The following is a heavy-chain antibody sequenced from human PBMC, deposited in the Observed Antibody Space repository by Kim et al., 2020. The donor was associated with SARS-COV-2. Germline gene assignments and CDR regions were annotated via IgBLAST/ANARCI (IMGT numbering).Heavy chain of an antibody. V-gene: IGHV4-39*07. D-gene: IGHD3-10*01. CDR3: AGLLWFGELLRGWFDP. Sequence: SETLSLTCTVSGGSISSSSYYWGWIRQPPGKGLEWIGSIYYSGSTYYNPSLKSRVTISVDTSKNQFSLKLSSVTAADTAVYYCAGLLWFGELLRGWFDPWGQGTLVTVSS. CDR2: IYYSGST. J-gene: IGHJ5*02. CDR1: GGSISSSSYY.